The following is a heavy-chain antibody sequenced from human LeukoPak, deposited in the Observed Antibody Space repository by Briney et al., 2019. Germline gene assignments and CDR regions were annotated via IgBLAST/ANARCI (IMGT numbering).Heavy chain of an antibody. J-gene: IGHJ6*02. D-gene: IGHD6-25*01. Sequence: GGSLRLSCAASGFTFSSYSMNWARQAPGKGLEWVSAISGSGGSTYYADSVKGRFTISRDNSKNTLYLQMNSLRAEDTAVYYCAKSYSSGYYYYGMDVWGQGTTVTVSS. CDR2: ISGSGGST. CDR1: GFTFSSYS. V-gene: IGHV3-23*01. CDR3: AKSYSSGYYYYGMDV.